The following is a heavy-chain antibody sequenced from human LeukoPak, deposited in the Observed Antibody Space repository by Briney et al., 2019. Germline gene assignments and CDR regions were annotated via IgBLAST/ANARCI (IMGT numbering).Heavy chain of an antibody. CDR2: IYYSGNT. CDR1: GGSISSYY. V-gene: IGHV4-59*01. Sequence: PSETLSLTCTVSGGSISSYYWSWIRQPPGKGLEWIGYIYYSGNTNYNPSLKSRVTISVDTSKNQFSLKLSSVTAADTAVYYCARSLGYSYGFFGYWGQGTLVTVSS. D-gene: IGHD5-18*01. J-gene: IGHJ4*02. CDR3: ARSLGYSYGFFGY.